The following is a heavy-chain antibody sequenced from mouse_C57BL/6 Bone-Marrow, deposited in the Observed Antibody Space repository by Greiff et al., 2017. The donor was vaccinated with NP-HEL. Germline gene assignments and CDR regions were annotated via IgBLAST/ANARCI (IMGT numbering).Heavy chain of an antibody. Sequence: QVQLQQPGAELVKPGASVKLSCKASGYTFTSYWMHWVKQRPGQGLEWIGMIHPNSGSTNYNEKFKSKATLTVDKSSSTAYMQLSSLTSEDSAVYYCARPSRGNCGCAYWGQGTLVTVSA. CDR1: GYTFTSYW. J-gene: IGHJ3*01. CDR3: ARPSRGNCGCAY. D-gene: IGHD2-1*01. V-gene: IGHV1-64*01. CDR2: IHPNSGST.